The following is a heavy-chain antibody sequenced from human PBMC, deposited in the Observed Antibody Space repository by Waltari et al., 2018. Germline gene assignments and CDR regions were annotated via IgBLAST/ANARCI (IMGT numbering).Heavy chain of an antibody. D-gene: IGHD4-17*01. V-gene: IGHV3-23*04. CDR3: AKEMTTVTSGTDY. Sequence: VQLVESGGGLVQPGGSRGLACAASGFTFNNFARTWVRQAPGKGLEWVSTISGSGSSTYYADSVKGRLTISRDNSKNTLHLQMNTLRAEDTAVYYCAKEMTTVTSGTDYWGQGTLVTVSS. CDR2: ISGSGSST. CDR1: GFTFNNFA. J-gene: IGHJ4*02.